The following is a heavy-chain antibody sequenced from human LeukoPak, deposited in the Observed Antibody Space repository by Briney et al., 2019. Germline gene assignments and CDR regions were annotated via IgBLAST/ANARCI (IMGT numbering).Heavy chain of an antibody. V-gene: IGHV1-8*01. CDR2: MNPNSGNI. J-gene: IGHJ6*03. CDR3: ARGHLEVRDDYYYYMDV. Sequence: ASVKVSCKASGYTFTSYDINWVRQATGQGLEWMGWMNPNSGNIGYAQKFQGRVTMTRNTSISTAYMELSSLRSEDTAVYYCARGHLEVRDDYYYYMDVWGKGTTVTVSS. CDR1: GYTFTSYD. D-gene: IGHD3-10*01.